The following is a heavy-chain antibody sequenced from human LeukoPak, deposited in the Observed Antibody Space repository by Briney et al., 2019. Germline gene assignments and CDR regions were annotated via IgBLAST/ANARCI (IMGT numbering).Heavy chain of an antibody. Sequence: ASVKVSCKASGYTFSDFYIHWVRQAPGQGLEYVGWITPKSGDTYSPQRLQGRVTMTRDASISTAYMELSSLRSGDTAVYFCARVRLADERAWAYWGQGTLVTVSS. CDR1: GYTFSDFY. J-gene: IGHJ4*02. D-gene: IGHD3-3*02. V-gene: IGHV1-2*02. CDR3: ARVRLADERAWAY. CDR2: ITPKSGDT.